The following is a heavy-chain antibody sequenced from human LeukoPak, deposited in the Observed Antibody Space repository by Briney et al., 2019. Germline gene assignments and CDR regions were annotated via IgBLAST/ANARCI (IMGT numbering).Heavy chain of an antibody. CDR2: ISGSGTGT. CDR1: GFTFSSSA. D-gene: IGHD1-7*01. CDR3: AKEGGTGTRFDY. V-gene: IGHV3-23*01. J-gene: IGHJ4*02. Sequence: GGSLRLSCAASGFTFSSSAMSWVPQAPGRGLYWVSAISGSGTGTYYADSVKGRFTISRDNSKNTLYLQMNSLRAEDTAVYYCAKEGGTGTRFDYWGQGTLVTVSS.